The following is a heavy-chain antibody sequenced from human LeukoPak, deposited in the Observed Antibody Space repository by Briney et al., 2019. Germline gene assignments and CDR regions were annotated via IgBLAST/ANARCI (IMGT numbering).Heavy chain of an antibody. V-gene: IGHV3-13*01. CDR3: ARETGSAVGSTDFDY. J-gene: IGHJ4*02. Sequence: GGSLRLSCAASGFTLSTYDMHWVRQPTGEGLEWVSIIYRAGDTYYPGSVKGRFTISRDNSKNTLYLQMNSLRAEDTAVYYCARETGSAVGSTDFDYWGQGTLVTVSS. CDR2: IYRAGDT. D-gene: IGHD4-17*01. CDR1: GFTLSTYD.